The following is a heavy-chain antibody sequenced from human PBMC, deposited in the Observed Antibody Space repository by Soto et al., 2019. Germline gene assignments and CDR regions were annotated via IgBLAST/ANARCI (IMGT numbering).Heavy chain of an antibody. J-gene: IGHJ6*02. V-gene: IGHV3-64*01. D-gene: IGHD6-6*01. CDR1: GFTFSSYA. CDR2: ISSNGGST. Sequence: QPGGSLRLSCAASGFTFSSYAMHWVRQAPGKGLEYVSAISSNGGSTYYANSVKGRFTISRDNSKNTLYLQMGSLRAEDMAVYYCARELAARLLDYYYYYGMDVWGQGTTVTVSS. CDR3: ARELAARLLDYYYYYGMDV.